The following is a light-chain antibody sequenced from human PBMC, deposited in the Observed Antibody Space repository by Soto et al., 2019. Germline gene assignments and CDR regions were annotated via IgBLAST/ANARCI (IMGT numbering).Light chain of an antibody. Sequence: DIQMTQSPSPLSASVGDRVDITCRTSQSVSSYLNWYQAKPGKAPKLLIYETSNLESGVPSRFSGSGSGTDFTLTISSLQPEDSATYYCQQSYSTPPFTSGPGTRVDI. J-gene: IGKJ3*01. CDR2: ETS. CDR1: QSVSSY. CDR3: QQSYSTPPFT. V-gene: IGKV1-39*01.